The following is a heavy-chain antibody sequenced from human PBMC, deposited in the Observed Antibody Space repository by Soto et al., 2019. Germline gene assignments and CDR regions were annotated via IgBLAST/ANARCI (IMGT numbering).Heavy chain of an antibody. CDR2: ISYDGSNK. V-gene: IGHV3-30-3*01. D-gene: IGHD3-10*01. Sequence: GSLRLSCAASGFTFSSYAMHWVRQAPGKGLEWVAVISYDGSNKYYADSVKGRFTISRDNSKNTLYLQMNSLRAEDTAVYYCARVSYYGSGSYSNLYYYYGMDVWGQGTTVTVSS. J-gene: IGHJ6*02. CDR3: ARVSYYGSGSYSNLYYYYGMDV. CDR1: GFTFSSYA.